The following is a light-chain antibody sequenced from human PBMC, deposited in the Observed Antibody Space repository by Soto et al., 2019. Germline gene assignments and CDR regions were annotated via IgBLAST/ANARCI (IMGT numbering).Light chain of an antibody. CDR1: QSVTTN. CDR3: QQYNNWPPWT. V-gene: IGKV3-15*01. Sequence: EIVMTQSPATLSVSPGERTTLSCRASQSVTTNSAWYQQKPGQSPRLLIYGASFRATGIPARFSGSGSGTEFTLTISSLQSEDFAVYYCQQYNNWPPWTFGRGTKVEIK. J-gene: IGKJ1*01. CDR2: GAS.